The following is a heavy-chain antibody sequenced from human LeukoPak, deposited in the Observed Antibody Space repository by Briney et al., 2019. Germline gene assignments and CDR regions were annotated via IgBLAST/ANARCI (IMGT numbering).Heavy chain of an antibody. J-gene: IGHJ5*02. CDR3: AREMHIVGANYGWFDP. CDR1: GYTFTAYY. V-gene: IGHV1-18*04. Sequence: ASVKVSCKASGYTFTAYYMHWVRQAPGQGLEWMGWISAYNGNTNYAQKLQGRVTMTTDTSTSTAYMELRSLRSDDTAVYYCAREMHIVGANYGWFDPWGQGTLVTVSS. D-gene: IGHD1-26*01. CDR2: ISAYNGNT.